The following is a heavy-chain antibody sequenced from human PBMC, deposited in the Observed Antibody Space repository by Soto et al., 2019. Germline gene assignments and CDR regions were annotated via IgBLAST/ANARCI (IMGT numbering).Heavy chain of an antibody. CDR1: GYSFTSYW. CDR3: ARPFDTSGWYDH. Sequence: GEPLKISCKGSGYSFTSYWIAWVRQMPGKGLECMGIIYPGDSDTRYSPSFEGQVTISADKSINTAYLQWSSLKASDSAMYYCARPFDTSGWYDHWGQGTLVTSPQ. D-gene: IGHD6-19*01. J-gene: IGHJ5*02. V-gene: IGHV5-51*01. CDR2: IYPGDSDT.